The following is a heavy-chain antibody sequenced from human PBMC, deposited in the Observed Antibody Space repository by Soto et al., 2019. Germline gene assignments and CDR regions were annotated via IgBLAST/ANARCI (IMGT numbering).Heavy chain of an antibody. D-gene: IGHD4-17*01. CDR2: ISSSGNAI. V-gene: IGHV3-48*03. J-gene: IGHJ4*02. CDR1: GFTFSIYE. Sequence: LGGSLRLSCAASGFTFSIYEMNWVRQAPGKGLEWVSYISSSGNAIYYADSVKGRFTISRDNARNSLYLQMNSLRAEDTAVYYCARAPTVTPFDYWGRGTLVTVSS. CDR3: ARAPTVTPFDY.